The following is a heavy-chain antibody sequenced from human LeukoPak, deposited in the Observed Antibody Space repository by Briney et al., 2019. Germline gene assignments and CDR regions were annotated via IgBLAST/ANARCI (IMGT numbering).Heavy chain of an antibody. CDR3: ARVLSVSYCDS. Sequence: GSLRLSCAASGFTFSSYTMHWVRQIPGERPEWVSSISGDTTYIYYADSLKGRFTISRDNTNTSLFLQMNSLRGEDTAVYYCARVLSVSYCDSWGQGTLVTVSS. J-gene: IGHJ4*02. D-gene: IGHD2/OR15-2a*01. CDR1: GFTFSSYT. CDR2: ISGDTTYI. V-gene: IGHV3-21*04.